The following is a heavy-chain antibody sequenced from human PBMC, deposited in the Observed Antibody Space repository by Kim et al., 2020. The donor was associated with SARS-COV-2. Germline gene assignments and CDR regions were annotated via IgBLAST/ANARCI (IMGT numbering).Heavy chain of an antibody. D-gene: IGHD4-17*01. Sequence: ASVKVSCKASGYTFTSYGISWVRQAPGQGLEGMGWISAYNGNTNYAQKLQGRVTMTTDTSTSTAYMDLRSLRSDDTAGYVLARELSIYGDYFDYFYGMDV. V-gene: IGHV1-18*01. CDR1: GYTFTSYG. J-gene: IGHJ6*01. CDR3: ARELSIYGDYFDYFYGMDV. CDR2: ISAYNGNT.